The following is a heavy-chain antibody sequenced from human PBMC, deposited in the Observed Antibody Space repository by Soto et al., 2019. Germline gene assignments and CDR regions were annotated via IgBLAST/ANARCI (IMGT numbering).Heavy chain of an antibody. CDR2: INNEVGRT. D-gene: IGHD3-3*01. Sequence: LRLSCAASGFTFSNYVISWVRQAPGKGLVWVSGINNEVGRTYYADFVQGRFTISRDNSNNTLYLQMNSLRAEDTAVYYCAKDARDYDFWSGYSAMDVWGKGTTVTVSS. CDR3: AKDARDYDFWSGYSAMDV. J-gene: IGHJ6*04. CDR1: GFTFSNYV. V-gene: IGHV3-23*01.